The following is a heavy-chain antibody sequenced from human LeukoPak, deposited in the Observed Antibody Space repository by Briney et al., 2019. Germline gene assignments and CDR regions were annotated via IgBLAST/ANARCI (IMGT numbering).Heavy chain of an antibody. CDR3: VRGTGY. V-gene: IGHV3-64D*06. Sequence: GGSLRLSCSVSGFTFSTYVMHWVRQAPGKGLEYVSAISSIGDNTYYADSVKGRFTISRDNSKNTLYLQMSSLRADDTAVYYCVRGTGYWGQGTLVTVSS. CDR2: ISSIGDNT. J-gene: IGHJ4*02. CDR1: GFTFSTYV.